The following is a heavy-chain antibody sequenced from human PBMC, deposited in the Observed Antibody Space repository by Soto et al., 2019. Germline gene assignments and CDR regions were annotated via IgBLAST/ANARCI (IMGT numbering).Heavy chain of an antibody. V-gene: IGHV1-18*04. D-gene: IGHD3-16*01. Sequence: ASVKVSCKASGYTFTSYGISWVRQAPGQGLEWMGWIIAYNGNTNYAQKLQGRVTMTTDTSTSTAYMELRSLRSDDTAVYYCARDLLSLGLYYYGMDVWGQGTTVTVSS. J-gene: IGHJ6*02. CDR3: ARDLLSLGLYYYGMDV. CDR1: GYTFTSYG. CDR2: IIAYNGNT.